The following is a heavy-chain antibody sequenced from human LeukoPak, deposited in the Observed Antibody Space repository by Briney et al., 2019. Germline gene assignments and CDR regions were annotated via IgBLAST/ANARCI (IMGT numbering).Heavy chain of an antibody. Sequence: SETLSLTCTVSGGSISSYYWSWIRQPPGKGLEWIGYIYYSGGTNYNPSLKSRVTISVDTSKNQFSLKLSSVTAADTAVYYCARETTTVPSNWFDPWGQGTLVTVSS. CDR1: GGSISSYY. V-gene: IGHV4-59*01. J-gene: IGHJ5*02. CDR3: ARETTTVPSNWFDP. D-gene: IGHD4-11*01. CDR2: IYYSGGT.